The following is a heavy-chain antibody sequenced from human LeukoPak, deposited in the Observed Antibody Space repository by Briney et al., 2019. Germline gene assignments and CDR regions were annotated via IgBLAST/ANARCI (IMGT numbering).Heavy chain of an antibody. CDR2: IYYGGYT. Sequence: SETLSLTCTVSGGSISSNNYYWGWLRQPPGKGLEWIGSIYYGGYTYYNPSLKSRVTISVDTSKNQFSLKLSSVTAADTATYYCQSRFLEWLLDYWGHGALVTVSS. J-gene: IGHJ4*01. V-gene: IGHV4-39*01. CDR3: QSRFLEWLLDY. D-gene: IGHD3-3*01. CDR1: GGSISSNNYY.